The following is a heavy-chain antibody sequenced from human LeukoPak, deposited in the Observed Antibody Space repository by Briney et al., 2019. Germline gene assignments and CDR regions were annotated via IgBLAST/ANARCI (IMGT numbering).Heavy chain of an antibody. CDR3: AGRSGWCLRSFDH. D-gene: IGHD6-19*01. J-gene: IGHJ4*02. CDR2: IKQDGRVK. Sequence: TGGSLRLSCAASGFTFSSFWMSGVRPAPGKGGEGVASIKQDGRVKYYVDSVRGSFTISRDNAKDSLYLQMNSLRAEDAAVYDCAGRSGWCLRSFDHWGQGTLVTVSS. V-gene: IGHV3-7*01. CDR1: GFTFSSFW.